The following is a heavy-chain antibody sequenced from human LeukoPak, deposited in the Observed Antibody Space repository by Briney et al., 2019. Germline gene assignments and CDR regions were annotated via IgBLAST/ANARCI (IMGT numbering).Heavy chain of an antibody. V-gene: IGHV3-23*01. J-gene: IGHJ4*02. CDR3: AKYTPGYSYGARVY. D-gene: IGHD5-18*01. Sequence: PGGSLRLSCAASGFTFSSYSMNWVRQAPGNGLEWVSAISGSGGSTYYADSVKGRFTISRDNSKNTLYLQMNSLRAEDTAVYYCAKYTPGYSYGARVYWGQGTLVTVSS. CDR2: ISGSGGST. CDR1: GFTFSSYS.